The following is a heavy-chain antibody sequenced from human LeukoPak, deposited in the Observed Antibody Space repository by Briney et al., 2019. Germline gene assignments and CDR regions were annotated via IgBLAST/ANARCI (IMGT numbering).Heavy chain of an antibody. CDR2: IYYSGST. D-gene: IGHD3-16*01. J-gene: IGHJ4*02. V-gene: IGHV4-39*01. CDR3: ARLAMGVPDY. CDR1: GGSISSSSYY. Sequence: SETLSLTCTVSGGSISSSSYYWGWIRQPPGKGLEWIGSIYYSGSTYYNSSLESRVTISVDRSKNQFSLKLSSVTAADTAVYYCARLAMGVPDYWGQGTLVTVSS.